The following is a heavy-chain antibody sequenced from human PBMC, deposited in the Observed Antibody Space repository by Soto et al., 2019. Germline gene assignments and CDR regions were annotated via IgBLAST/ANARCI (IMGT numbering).Heavy chain of an antibody. CDR1: GGSFSGYY. CDR3: ARDKITGVFDY. CDR2: INHSGST. V-gene: IGHV4-34*01. D-gene: IGHD2-8*02. J-gene: IGHJ4*02. Sequence: QVQLQQWGAGLLKPSETLSLTCAVYGGSFSGYYWTWIRQPPGTGLEWIGEINHSGSTNYNPSLKSRFTTSVDTSKNQFSLKLTSVTAADTVVYYCARDKITGVFDYWGQGTLVTVSS.